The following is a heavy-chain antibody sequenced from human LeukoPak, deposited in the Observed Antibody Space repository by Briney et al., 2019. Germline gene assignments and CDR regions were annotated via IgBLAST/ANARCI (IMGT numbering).Heavy chain of an antibody. CDR1: GFTFRSYG. D-gene: IGHD6-13*01. CDR2: IRYDGSNK. J-gene: IGHJ4*02. V-gene: IGHV3-30*02. CDR3: AKGTYSSSWEFDY. Sequence: GGSLRLSCAASGFTFRSYGMHWVRQAPGKGLEWVAFIRYDGSNKYYADSVKGRFAISRDNSKNTLYLQMNSLRGEDTAVYYCAKGTYSSSWEFDYWGQGTLVTVSS.